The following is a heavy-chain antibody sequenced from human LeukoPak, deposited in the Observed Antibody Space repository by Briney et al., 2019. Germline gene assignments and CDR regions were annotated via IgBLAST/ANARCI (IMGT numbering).Heavy chain of an antibody. J-gene: IGHJ3*02. CDR1: GGSISSYY. CDR3: ARGGSIVGATPHDAFDI. D-gene: IGHD1-26*01. V-gene: IGHV4-59*01. Sequence: SETLSLTCTVSGGSISSYYWSWIRQPPGKGLEWVGYIYYSGSTNYNPSLKSRVAISVDTSKNQVSLRLSSVTAADTAVYYCARGGSIVGATPHDAFDIWGQGTVVTVS. CDR2: IYYSGST.